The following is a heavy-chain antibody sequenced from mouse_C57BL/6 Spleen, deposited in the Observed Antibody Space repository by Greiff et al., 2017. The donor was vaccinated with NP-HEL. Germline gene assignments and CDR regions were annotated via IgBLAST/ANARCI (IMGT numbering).Heavy chain of an antibody. CDR1: GFTFSSYA. CDR3: TRASSYRFAY. J-gene: IGHJ3*01. V-gene: IGHV5-9-1*02. Sequence: DVMLVESGEGLVKPGGSLKLSCAASGFTFSSYAMSWVRQTPEKRLEWVAYISSGGDYIYYADTVKGRFTISRDNARNTLYLQMSSLKSEDTAMYYCTRASSYRFAYWGQGTLVTVSA. D-gene: IGHD1-1*01. CDR2: ISSGGDYI.